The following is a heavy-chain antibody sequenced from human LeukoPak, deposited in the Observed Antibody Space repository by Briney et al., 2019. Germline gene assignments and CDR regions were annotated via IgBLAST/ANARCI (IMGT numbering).Heavy chain of an antibody. V-gene: IGHV1-2*02. J-gene: IGHJ4*02. CDR1: GYTFTGYY. CDR2: INPNSGGT. D-gene: IGHD3-22*01. Sequence: ASVKVSCKASGYTFTGYYMHWVRQAPGQGLEWMGWINPNSGGTNYAQEFQGRVTMTRDTSISTAYMELSRLRSDDTAVYYCARAINSWLLLDLDYWGQGTLVTVSS. CDR3: ARAINSWLLLDLDY.